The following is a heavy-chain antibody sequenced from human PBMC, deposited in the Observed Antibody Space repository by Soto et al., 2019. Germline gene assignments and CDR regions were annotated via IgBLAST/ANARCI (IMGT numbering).Heavy chain of an antibody. Sequence: SETMSLTCTVSGGSISSYYWSWIRQPPGKGLEWIGYIYYSGSTNYNPSLKSRVTISVDTSKNQFSLKLSSVTAADTAVYYCARVHHYGSGIPYYFDYWGQGTLVTVSS. D-gene: IGHD3-10*01. J-gene: IGHJ4*02. V-gene: IGHV4-59*01. CDR1: GGSISSYY. CDR2: IYYSGST. CDR3: ARVHHYGSGIPYYFDY.